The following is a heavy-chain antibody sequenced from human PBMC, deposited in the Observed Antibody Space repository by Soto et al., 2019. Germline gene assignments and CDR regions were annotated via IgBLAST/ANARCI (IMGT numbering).Heavy chain of an antibody. Sequence: ASVKVSCKASGYTFTSYDINWVRQATGQGLEWMGWMNPNSGNTGYAQKFQGRVTMTRNTSISTAYMELSSLRSEDTAVYYCARGQRVAVAGTGYYYYYMDVWGKGTTVTVSS. J-gene: IGHJ6*03. V-gene: IGHV1-8*01. CDR1: GYTFTSYD. CDR2: MNPNSGNT. D-gene: IGHD6-19*01. CDR3: ARGQRVAVAGTGYYYYYMDV.